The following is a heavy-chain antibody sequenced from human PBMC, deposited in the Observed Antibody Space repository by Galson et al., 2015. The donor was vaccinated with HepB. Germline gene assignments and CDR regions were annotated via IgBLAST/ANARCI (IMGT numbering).Heavy chain of an antibody. D-gene: IGHD3-22*01. Sequence: ETLSLTCTVSGGSISSHYWSWIRQPPGKGLEWIGYIYYSGSTNYNPSLKSRVTISVDTSKNQFSLKLTSVTAADTAVYYCARHDSSGYFSSDYWGQGTLVTVSS. J-gene: IGHJ4*02. CDR1: GGSISSHY. CDR3: ARHDSSGYFSSDY. V-gene: IGHV4-59*08. CDR2: IYYSGST.